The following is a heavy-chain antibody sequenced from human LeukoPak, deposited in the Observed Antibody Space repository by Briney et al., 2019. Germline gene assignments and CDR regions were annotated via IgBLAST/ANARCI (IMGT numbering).Heavy chain of an antibody. Sequence: PSETLSLTCAVYGGSFSGYYWSWIRQPPGKGLEWIGEINHSGSTNYNPSLKSRVTISVDTSKNQFSLKLSSVTAADTAVYYCARDQYSSGPDDAFDIWGQGTTVTISS. CDR2: INHSGST. J-gene: IGHJ3*02. CDR1: GGSFSGYY. CDR3: ARDQYSSGPDDAFDI. D-gene: IGHD3-22*01. V-gene: IGHV4-34*01.